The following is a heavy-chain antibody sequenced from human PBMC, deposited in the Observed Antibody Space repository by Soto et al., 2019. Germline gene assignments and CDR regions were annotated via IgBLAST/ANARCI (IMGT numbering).Heavy chain of an antibody. CDR1: GFTFSSYG. D-gene: IGHD6-6*01. CDR3: AREETSPRFDY. Sequence: LRLSCAASGFTFSSYGMHWVRQAPGKGLEWVAVIWYDGSNKYYADSVRGRFTISRDNSKSTLYLQMNSLRAEDTAVYYCAREETSPRFDYWGQGTLVTVSS. CDR2: IWYDGSNK. J-gene: IGHJ4*02. V-gene: IGHV3-33*01.